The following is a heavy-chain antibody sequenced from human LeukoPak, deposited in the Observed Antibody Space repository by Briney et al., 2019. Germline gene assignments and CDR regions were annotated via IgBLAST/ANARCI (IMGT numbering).Heavy chain of an antibody. Sequence: RGESLKISCQGSGYSFPSNWIGWVRQMPGKGLEWMGIIYPGDSDTRYSPSFQGQVTISADKSISTAYLHWSSLKASDTAIYYCATYAGSSSKYFQHWGQGTLVTVSS. J-gene: IGHJ1*01. CDR2: IYPGDSDT. CDR3: ATYAGSSSKYFQH. V-gene: IGHV5-51*01. CDR1: GYSFPSNW. D-gene: IGHD3-10*01.